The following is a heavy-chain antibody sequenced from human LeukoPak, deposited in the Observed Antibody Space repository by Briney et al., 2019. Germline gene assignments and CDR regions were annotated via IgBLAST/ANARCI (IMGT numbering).Heavy chain of an antibody. CDR3: TRDSHMIVSTYYFNN. CDR1: GFSFSSYT. J-gene: IGHJ4*02. D-gene: IGHD2-21*01. CDR2: ISATTNHI. Sequence: GGSLRLSCAASGFSFSSYTMNWVRQAPGQGLEWVSSISATTNHIYYAGSVRGRFTISRDNAKNSLYLQMNSLRVGDTAVYYCTRDSHMIVSTYYFNNWGQGTLVTVSS. V-gene: IGHV3-21*06.